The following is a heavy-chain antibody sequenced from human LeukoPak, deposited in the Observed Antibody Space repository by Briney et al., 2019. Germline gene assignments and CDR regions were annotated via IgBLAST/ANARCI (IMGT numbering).Heavy chain of an antibody. CDR1: GGSISSYY. Sequence: SETLSLTCTVSGGSISSYYWSWIRQTPGKGLEWIGDIYYSGSTNYNPSLKSRVTISVDTSKNQFSLKLSSVTAADTAVYYCARVARWGYYFDYWGQGTLVTVSS. J-gene: IGHJ4*02. D-gene: IGHD1-26*01. CDR3: ARVARWGYYFDY. V-gene: IGHV4-59*08. CDR2: IYYSGST.